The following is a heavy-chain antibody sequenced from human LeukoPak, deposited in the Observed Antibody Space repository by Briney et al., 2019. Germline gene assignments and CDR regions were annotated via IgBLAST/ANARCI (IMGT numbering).Heavy chain of an antibody. V-gene: IGHV3-53*01. J-gene: IGHJ4*02. CDR2: IYSGGST. CDR1: EFTVSSNY. CDR3: ARGGTTFDY. D-gene: IGHD1-1*01. Sequence: GGSLRLSCAASEFTVSSNYMNWVRQAPGKGLEWVSIIYSGGSTYYADSVKGRFTISRDNAKNSLYLQMNSLRAEDTAVYYCARGGTTFDYWGQGTLVTVSS.